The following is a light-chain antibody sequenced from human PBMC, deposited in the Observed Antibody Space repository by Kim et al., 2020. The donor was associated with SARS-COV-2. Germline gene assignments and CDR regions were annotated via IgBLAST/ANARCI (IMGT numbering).Light chain of an antibody. Sequence: PGERATLSCRASQSISNSCLAWYQQKPAQAPRLLIYGASSRATGIPDRFSGSGSGTDFTLTISRLEPEDFAVYYCQQYGSSPPVTFGGGTKVDIK. V-gene: IGKV3-20*01. CDR1: QSISNSC. J-gene: IGKJ4*01. CDR3: QQYGSSPPVT. CDR2: GAS.